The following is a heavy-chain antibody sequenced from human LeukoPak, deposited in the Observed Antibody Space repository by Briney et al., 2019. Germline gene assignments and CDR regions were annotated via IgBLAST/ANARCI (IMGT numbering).Heavy chain of an antibody. D-gene: IGHD6-19*01. CDR2: IKQDGSEK. Sequence: PGGSLRLSCAASGLTVSSNYMSWVRQAPGKGLEWVANIKQDGSEKYYVDSVKGRFTISRDNAKNSLFLQMSSLRAEDTAVYFCARGVPSGVDYFDYWGQGTLVTVSS. CDR3: ARGVPSGVDYFDY. V-gene: IGHV3-7*01. CDR1: GLTVSSNY. J-gene: IGHJ4*02.